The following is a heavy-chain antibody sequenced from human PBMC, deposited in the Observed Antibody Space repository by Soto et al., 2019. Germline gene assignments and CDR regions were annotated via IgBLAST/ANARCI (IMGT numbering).Heavy chain of an antibody. CDR1: GFTFSSND. J-gene: IGHJ4*02. CDR2: ISSSGAFT. D-gene: IGHD3-10*01. V-gene: IGHV3-23*01. Sequence: EVQLLESGGGLGQPGGALRLSCAASGFTFSSNDMTWVRQAPGKGLEWVSAISSSGAFTYHADSVKGRFTISRDSSKNTVYLQMNSLRAEDTAVYYCAKHQFSMVRGISPFDYWGQGTLVTVSS. CDR3: AKHQFSMVRGISPFDY.